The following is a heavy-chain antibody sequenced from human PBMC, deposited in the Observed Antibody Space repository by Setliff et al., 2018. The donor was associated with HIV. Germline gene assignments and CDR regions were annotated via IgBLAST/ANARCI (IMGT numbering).Heavy chain of an antibody. V-gene: IGHV3-30*02. CDR1: GFTFISYG. CDR2: IRYDGSYR. CDR3: AKMHTAMDPDTFDI. Sequence: GGSLRLSCAVSGFTFISYGMYWVRQAPGKGLEWVAFIRYDGSYRYYVDSVKGRFTISRDNSKNTMFLQMNSLRVEDAAIYYCAKMHTAMDPDTFDIWGQGTMVTVSS. J-gene: IGHJ3*02. D-gene: IGHD5-18*01.